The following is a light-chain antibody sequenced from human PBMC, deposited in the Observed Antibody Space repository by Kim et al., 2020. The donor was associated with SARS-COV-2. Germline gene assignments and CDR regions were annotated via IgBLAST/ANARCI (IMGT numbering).Light chain of an antibody. CDR2: DVS. V-gene: IGLV2-8*01. CDR3: SSYPGSNNLGV. J-gene: IGLJ3*02. CDR1: RSDVGGYNY. Sequence: QSVIISCTGTRSDVGGYNYVSWYQHHPGKAPKLMIYDVSKRPSGVPDRFSGSKSGHTASLTVSGLQAEDEADYYCSSYPGSNNLGVFGGGTKVTVL.